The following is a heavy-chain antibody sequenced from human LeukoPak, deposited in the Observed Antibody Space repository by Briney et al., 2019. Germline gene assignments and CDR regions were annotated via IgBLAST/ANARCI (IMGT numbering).Heavy chain of an antibody. J-gene: IGHJ4*02. CDR2: ISSSGNNT. CDR1: GFTFNSYA. D-gene: IGHD5-18*01. V-gene: IGHV3-23*01. CDR3: AKEYGYTYGEFDY. Sequence: GGTLRLSCAASGFTFNSYAMNWVRQAPGKGLEWVSTISSSGNNTYYADSVKGRFTISRDNSKNTLYLQMNSLRAEDTAVYYCAKEYGYTYGEFDYWGQGTLVTVSS.